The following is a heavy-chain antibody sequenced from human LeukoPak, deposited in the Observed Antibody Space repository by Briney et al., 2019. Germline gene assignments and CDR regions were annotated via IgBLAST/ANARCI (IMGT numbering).Heavy chain of an antibody. V-gene: IGHV3-74*01. D-gene: IGHD6-25*01. J-gene: IGHJ5*02. CDR2: IKSDGSSA. CDR3: ARASERRPFDL. CDR1: GFTFSMYY. Sequence: PGGSLRLSCAASGFTFSMYYMHWVRQAPGKGLVWVSYIKSDGSSANYADSVRGRFTISRDNAKNTVDLQMNSLRAEDTAVYYCARASERRPFDLWGQGTLVTVSS.